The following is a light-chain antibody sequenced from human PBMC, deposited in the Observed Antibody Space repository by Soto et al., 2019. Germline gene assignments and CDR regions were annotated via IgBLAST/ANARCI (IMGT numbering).Light chain of an antibody. CDR2: AVS. V-gene: IGLV2-14*01. CDR1: SSDVGGYNH. CDR3: CSYTSLSTVV. Sequence: QSVLTQPASVSGSPGQSITISCTGTSSDVGGYNHVSWYQHSPGKAPKLILFAVSDRPSGVSHRFSGSKSGNTASLTITGLQAEDEADYYCCSYTSLSTVVFGGGTKLTVL. J-gene: IGLJ2*01.